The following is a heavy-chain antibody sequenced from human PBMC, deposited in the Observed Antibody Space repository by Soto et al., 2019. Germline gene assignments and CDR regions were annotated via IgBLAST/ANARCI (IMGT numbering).Heavy chain of an antibody. V-gene: IGHV1-18*01. D-gene: IGHD5-18*01. Sequence: GASVKVSCKASGYTFTGYGISWVRQAPGQGLEWMGWISAYNGNTNYAQKLQGRVTMTTDTSTSTAYMELRSLRSDDTAVYYCARDRRDTAMVTISDYWGQGALVTVSS. CDR3: ARDRRDTAMVTISDY. CDR2: ISAYNGNT. J-gene: IGHJ4*02. CDR1: GYTFTGYG.